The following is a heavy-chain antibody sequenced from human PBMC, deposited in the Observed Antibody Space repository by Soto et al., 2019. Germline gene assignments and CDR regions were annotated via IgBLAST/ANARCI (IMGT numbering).Heavy chain of an antibody. D-gene: IGHD3-16*01. Sequence: EVQLVESGGGLVQPGGSLRLSCAASGFTFTTYWMTWVRQPPGKGLEWVANMDQDGSERYYVDSVRGRFTISRDNAKNPLLLQMNSLRAEDTAVYYCVCGGNFFVYWGQGTLVTVSP. J-gene: IGHJ4*02. CDR1: GFTFTTYW. CDR2: MDQDGSER. V-gene: IGHV3-7*01. CDR3: VCGGNFFVY.